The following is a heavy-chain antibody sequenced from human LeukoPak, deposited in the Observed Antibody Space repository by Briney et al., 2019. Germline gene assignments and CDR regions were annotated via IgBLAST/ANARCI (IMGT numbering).Heavy chain of an antibody. CDR3: ARGPTYCSSSSCLQGE. Sequence: SETLSLTCTVSGGSISSGSYYWSWIRQPAGKGLEWIVRIYTSGSTNYNPSLKSRVTISVDTSKNQFSLKLSSVTAADTAVYYCARGPTYCSSSSCLQGEWGQGTLVTVSS. D-gene: IGHD2-15*01. V-gene: IGHV4-61*02. CDR2: IYTSGST. J-gene: IGHJ4*02. CDR1: GGSISSGSYY.